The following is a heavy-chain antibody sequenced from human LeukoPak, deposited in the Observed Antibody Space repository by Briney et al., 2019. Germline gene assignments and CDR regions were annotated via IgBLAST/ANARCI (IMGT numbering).Heavy chain of an antibody. CDR2: IYYSGST. J-gene: IGHJ5*02. Sequence: PSETLSLTCTVSGGSISSYYWSWIRQPPGKGLEWIGYIYYSGSTNYNPSLKSRVTTSVDTSKNQFSLKLSSVTAADTAVYYCAREGLMGIDPWGQGTLVTVSS. V-gene: IGHV4-59*01. CDR3: AREGLMGIDP. D-gene: IGHD2-8*01. CDR1: GGSISSYY.